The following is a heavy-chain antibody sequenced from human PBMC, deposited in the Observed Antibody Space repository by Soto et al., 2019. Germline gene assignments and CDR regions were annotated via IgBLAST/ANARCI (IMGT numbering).Heavy chain of an antibody. CDR2: IYYSGST. J-gene: IGHJ5*02. V-gene: IGHV4-31*03. Sequence: ILSPTCTFSVGSIGGGGYYWSWFRQHPGKGLEGMGYIYYSGSTSSNPSLKSRVPISVDTSKNQFSLKLSSLPPPARPWFNCARDSEVIAARPRGGFDAWGQGTLVTVSS. CDR1: VGSIGGGGYY. CDR3: ARDSEVIAARPRGGFDA. D-gene: IGHD6-6*01.